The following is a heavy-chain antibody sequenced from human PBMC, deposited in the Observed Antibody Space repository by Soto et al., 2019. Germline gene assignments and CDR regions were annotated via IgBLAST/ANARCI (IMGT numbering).Heavy chain of an antibody. Sequence: QVQLVESGGGVVQPGRSLRLSCAASGFTFSSYAMHWVRQAPGKGLECVAVISYDGSNKYYADSVKGRFTISRDNSKNPLYLQMNSLRAEDTAVFYCARDQTGITTAGGGRIEYWGQGSLVTVSS. V-gene: IGHV3-30-3*01. D-gene: IGHD6-13*01. CDR1: GFTFSSYA. J-gene: IGHJ4*02. CDR3: ARDQTGITTAGGGRIEY. CDR2: ISYDGSNK.